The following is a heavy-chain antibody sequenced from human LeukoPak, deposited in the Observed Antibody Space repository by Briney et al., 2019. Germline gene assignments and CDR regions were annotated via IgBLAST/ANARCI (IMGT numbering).Heavy chain of an antibody. CDR1: GDSISSGSYY. V-gene: IGHV4-61*02. CDR2: IYSNGDT. CDR3: ASRHSKQQPYYYYMDI. J-gene: IGHJ6*03. D-gene: IGHD6-13*01. Sequence: PSETLSLTCTVSGDSISSGSYYWSWIRQPAGKGLEWIGRIYSNGDTKFTPSLKSRVTISLDTSKNQFSLKLSSATAADTAVYYCASRHSKQQPYYYYMDIWGKGTTVTVSS.